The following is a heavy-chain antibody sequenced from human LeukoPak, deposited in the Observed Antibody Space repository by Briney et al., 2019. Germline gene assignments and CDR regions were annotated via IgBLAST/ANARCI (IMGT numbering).Heavy chain of an antibody. D-gene: IGHD6-19*01. CDR2: ISFDGTIV. V-gene: IGHV3-74*01. J-gene: IGHJ4*01. CDR1: GFSFSDYW. Sequence: PGGSLRLSCEASGFSFSDYWMHWVRQVPGKGLEWVSRISFDGTIVRYADSVKGRFTISRDNAKNTVILQMHSLTFDDTAIYYCGRRYGSSIDYWGQGTLVTVAS. CDR3: GRRYGSSIDY.